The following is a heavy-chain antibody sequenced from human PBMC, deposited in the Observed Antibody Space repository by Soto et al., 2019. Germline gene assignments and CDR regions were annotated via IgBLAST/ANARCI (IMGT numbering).Heavy chain of an antibody. CDR2: IIPIFGTA. CDR1: GGTFSSYA. V-gene: IGHV1-69*01. J-gene: IGHJ3*02. CDR3: AREAGDTAMVYIGGAFDI. Sequence: QVQLVQSGAEVKKPGSSVKVSCKASGGTFSSYAISWVRQAPGQGLEWMGGIIPIFGTANYAQKFQGRVTITADESTSTAYMELSSLRSEDTAVYYCAREAGDTAMVYIGGAFDIWGQGTMVTVSS. D-gene: IGHD5-18*01.